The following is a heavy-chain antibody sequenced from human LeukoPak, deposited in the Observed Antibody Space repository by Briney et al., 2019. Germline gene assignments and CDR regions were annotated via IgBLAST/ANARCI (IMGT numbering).Heavy chain of an antibody. V-gene: IGHV3-30*04. Sequence: GGSLRLSCAASGFTFSSYAMHWVRQAPGKGLEWVAVISYDGSNKYYADSVKGRFTISRDNSKNTLYLQMNSLRAEDTAVYYCAKTRGSGSYFDYWGQGTLVTVSS. D-gene: IGHD3-10*01. CDR1: GFTFSSYA. CDR2: ISYDGSNK. CDR3: AKTRGSGSYFDY. J-gene: IGHJ4*02.